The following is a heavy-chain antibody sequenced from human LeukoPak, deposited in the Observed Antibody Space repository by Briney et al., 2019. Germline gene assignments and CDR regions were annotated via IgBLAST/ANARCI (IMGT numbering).Heavy chain of an antibody. D-gene: IGHD1-26*01. J-gene: IGHJ4*02. CDR3: AKSGIGSNYFDY. V-gene: IGHV3-30*18. CDR2: ISYDGSSK. CDR1: GFTFSSYG. Sequence: GRSLRLSCAASGFTFSSYGMHWVRQAPGKGLEWVAVISYDGSSKYYADSVKGRFTISRDNSKNTLYLQMNSLRAEDTAVYYCAKSGIGSNYFDYWGQGTLVTVSS.